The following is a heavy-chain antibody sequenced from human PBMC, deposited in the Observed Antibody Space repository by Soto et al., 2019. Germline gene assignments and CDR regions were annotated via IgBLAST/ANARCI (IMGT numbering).Heavy chain of an antibody. D-gene: IGHD2-2*01. CDR2: ISAYNGNT. CDR3: AREDIVLVPADITVKKLYYYYYGMDV. J-gene: IGHJ6*02. V-gene: IGHV1-18*01. CDR1: GYTFTSYG. Sequence: ASVKVSCKASGYTFTSYGISWVRQAPGQGLEWMGWISAYNGNTNYAQKLQGRVTMTTDTSTSTAYMELRSLRSDDTAVYYCAREDIVLVPADITVKKLYYYYYGMDVCGQXTTVTVS.